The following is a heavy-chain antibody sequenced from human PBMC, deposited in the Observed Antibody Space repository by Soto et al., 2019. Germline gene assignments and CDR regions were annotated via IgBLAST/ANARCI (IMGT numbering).Heavy chain of an antibody. CDR2: ISSSSSTI. V-gene: IGHV3-48*02. D-gene: IGHD3-10*01. J-gene: IGHJ4*02. CDR3: ARDLHYYGSGSYYNVDYFDY. CDR1: GFTFSSYS. Sequence: GGSLRLSCAASGFTFSSYSMNWVRQAPGKGLEWVSYISSSSSTIYYADSVKGRFTISRDNAKNSLYLQMNSLRDEDTAVYYCARDLHYYGSGSYYNVDYFDYWGQGTLVTVSS.